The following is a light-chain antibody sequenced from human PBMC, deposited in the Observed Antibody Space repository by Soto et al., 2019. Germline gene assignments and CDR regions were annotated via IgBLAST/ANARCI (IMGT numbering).Light chain of an antibody. V-gene: IGLV2-8*01. CDR3: KSYAGSNTYV. J-gene: IGLJ1*01. CDR1: KNDIGVYDC. Sequence: QSALTQPPSASGSPGQSVTISCTGNKNDIGVYDCVSWYQHHPGKAPRLIIYEVVQRPSGVPDRFSGSKSGNTASLTVSGLQAVDEADYFCKSYAGSNTYVFGSGTKLTVL. CDR2: EVV.